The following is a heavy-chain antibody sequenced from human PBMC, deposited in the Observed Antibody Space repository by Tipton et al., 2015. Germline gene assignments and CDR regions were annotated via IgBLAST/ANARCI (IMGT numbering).Heavy chain of an antibody. J-gene: IGHJ3*02. Sequence: SLRLSCAASGFNFSSYWMHWVRQAPGKGLMWVSRIKSDGTIKNFADSVKGRFTISRDNSKNTLYLQMNSLRADDTAVYYCARDRTMVRGVVINEAFDMWGQGTMVTVSS. D-gene: IGHD3-10*01. CDR1: GFNFSSYW. V-gene: IGHV3-74*01. CDR3: ARDRTMVRGVVINEAFDM. CDR2: IKSDGTIK.